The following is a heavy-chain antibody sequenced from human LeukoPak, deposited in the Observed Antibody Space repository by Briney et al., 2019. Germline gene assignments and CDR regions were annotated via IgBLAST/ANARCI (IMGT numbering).Heavy chain of an antibody. CDR3: AKDIVVPRPYYGMDV. Sequence: PGRSLRLSCAASGFTFSSYGMHWVRQAPGKGLEWVAVIWYDGSNKYYADSVKGRLTIPRDNSKNTLYLQMNSLRAEDTAVYYCAKDIVVPRPYYGMDVWGKGTTVTVSS. J-gene: IGHJ6*04. D-gene: IGHD2-2*01. CDR2: IWYDGSNK. V-gene: IGHV3-33*06. CDR1: GFTFSSYG.